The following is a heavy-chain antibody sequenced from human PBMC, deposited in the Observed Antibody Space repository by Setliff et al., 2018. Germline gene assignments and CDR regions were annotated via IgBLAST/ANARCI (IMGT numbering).Heavy chain of an antibody. CDR3: AKERYFDWFFEN. CDR2: VHASGSP. J-gene: IGHJ4*02. Sequence: SETLSLTCIVSGGSIRSGSFYWSWIRQSAEKGLEWIGRVHASGSPNYNPSFKGRVTISLDTSTNQFSLNLNSVTAADTAVYYCAKERYFDWFFENWGQGTLVTVSS. CDR1: GGSIRSGSFY. V-gene: IGHV4-61*02. D-gene: IGHD3-9*01.